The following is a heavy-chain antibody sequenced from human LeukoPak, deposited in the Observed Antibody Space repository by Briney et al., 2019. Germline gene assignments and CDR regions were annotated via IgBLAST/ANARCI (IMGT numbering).Heavy chain of an antibody. CDR1: GGSIPSYY. J-gene: IGHJ4*02. V-gene: IGHV4-59*01. D-gene: IGHD4-11*01. Sequence: SETLSLTCAISGGSIPSYYWSWIRQTPGKGLEWIGYLIYSGSTDYNPSLKSRVTMSIDTSKNQFSLKLRSVTAADTAVYYCARGAYSNYLSVGYWGQGILVTVSS. CDR3: ARGAYSNYLSVGY. CDR2: LIYSGST.